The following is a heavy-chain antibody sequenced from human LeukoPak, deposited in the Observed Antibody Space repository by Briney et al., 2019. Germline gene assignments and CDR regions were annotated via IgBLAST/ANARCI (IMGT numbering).Heavy chain of an antibody. V-gene: IGHV3-30*04. J-gene: IGHJ4*02. Sequence: GRSLRLSCAASGFTFSSYAMHWVRQAPGKGLEWVAVISYDGSNKYHADSVKGRFTISRDNSKNTLYLQMNSLRAEDTAVYYCARAPSGTSPTDYWGQGTLVTVSS. D-gene: IGHD4-23*01. CDR3: ARAPSGTSPTDY. CDR1: GFTFSSYA. CDR2: ISYDGSNK.